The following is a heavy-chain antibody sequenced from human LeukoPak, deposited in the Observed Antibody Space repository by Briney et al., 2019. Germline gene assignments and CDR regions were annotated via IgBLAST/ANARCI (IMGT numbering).Heavy chain of an antibody. Sequence: SETLSLTCAVYGGSFSGYYWSWIRQPPGKGLEWIGEINHSGSTDYNPPLKSRVTISVDTSKNQFSLKLSSVTAADTAVYYCARDAGYCSGGSCPPRQYYYYGMDVWGQGTTVTVSS. CDR2: INHSGST. J-gene: IGHJ6*02. CDR3: ARDAGYCSGGSCPPRQYYYYGMDV. V-gene: IGHV4-34*01. CDR1: GGSFSGYY. D-gene: IGHD2-15*01.